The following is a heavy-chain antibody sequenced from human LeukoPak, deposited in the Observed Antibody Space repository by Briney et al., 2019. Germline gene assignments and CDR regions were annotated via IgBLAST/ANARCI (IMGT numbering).Heavy chain of an antibody. D-gene: IGHD6-13*01. CDR2: IYSGGST. Sequence: PGGSLRLSCAASGFTFSSYAMTWVRQAPGKGLEWVSVIYSGGSTYYADSVKGRFTISRDNSKNTLYLQMNSLRAEDTAVYYCARVSSSWYVIYHYYYMDVWGKGTTVTISS. V-gene: IGHV3-66*01. J-gene: IGHJ6*03. CDR1: GFTFSSYA. CDR3: ARVSSSWYVIYHYYYMDV.